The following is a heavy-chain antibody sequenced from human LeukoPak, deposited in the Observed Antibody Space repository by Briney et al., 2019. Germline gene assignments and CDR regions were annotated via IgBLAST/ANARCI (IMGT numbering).Heavy chain of an antibody. J-gene: IGHJ6*02. V-gene: IGHV4-31*03. CDR2: IYYTGTT. CDR3: ARLDTGVSYYYVMDV. Sequence: SETLSLTCSVSGVSISSAGFYWSWIRQHPGKGLEWIGHIYYTGTTYYNSSPKSRVTISVDTSKNQFSLKLSSVTAADTAVYYCARLDTGVSYYYVMDVWGQGTTVTVSS. CDR1: GVSISSAGFY. D-gene: IGHD5-18*01.